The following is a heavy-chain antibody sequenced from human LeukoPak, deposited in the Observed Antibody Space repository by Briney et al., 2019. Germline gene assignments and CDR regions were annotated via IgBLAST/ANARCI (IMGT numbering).Heavy chain of an antibody. CDR1: GYTFTGYY. Sequence: ASVKVSCKASGYTFTGYYMHWVRQAPGQGLEWMGWINPNSGGTNYAQKFQGRVTMTRDASISTAYMELSRLRSDETAVYYGARGRRSRYIIVVVTAPTDYWGQGTLVTVSS. J-gene: IGHJ4*02. D-gene: IGHD2-21*02. CDR3: ARGRRSRYIIVVVTAPTDY. V-gene: IGHV1-2*02. CDR2: INPNSGGT.